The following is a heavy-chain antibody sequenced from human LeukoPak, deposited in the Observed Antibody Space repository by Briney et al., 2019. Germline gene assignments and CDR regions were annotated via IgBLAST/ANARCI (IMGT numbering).Heavy chain of an antibody. Sequence: SETLSLTCTVSGGSISSYYWSWIRQPPGKGLEWIGYIYYSGSTNYNPSLKSRVTISVDTSKNQFSLKLSSVTAADTAVYYCARGRGYCSGGSCPRRGNWFDPWGQGTLVTVSS. V-gene: IGHV4-59*08. CDR3: ARGRGYCSGGSCPRRGNWFDP. J-gene: IGHJ5*02. CDR1: GGSISSYY. CDR2: IYYSGST. D-gene: IGHD2-15*01.